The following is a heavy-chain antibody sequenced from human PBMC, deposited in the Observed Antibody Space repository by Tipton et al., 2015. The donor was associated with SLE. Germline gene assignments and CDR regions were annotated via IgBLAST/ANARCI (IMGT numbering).Heavy chain of an antibody. CDR1: GFTFSYYA. V-gene: IGHV3-30-3*01. CDR2: ISYDGSNK. D-gene: IGHD6-13*01. Sequence: RSLRLSCAASGFTFSYYAMHWVRQAPGKGLEWVAVISYDGSNKYYADSVKGRFTISRDNSKNTLYLQMNSLRPEDTAVYYCARASRDIAAAGAFDIWGQGTMVTVSS. CDR3: ARASRDIAAAGAFDI. J-gene: IGHJ3*02.